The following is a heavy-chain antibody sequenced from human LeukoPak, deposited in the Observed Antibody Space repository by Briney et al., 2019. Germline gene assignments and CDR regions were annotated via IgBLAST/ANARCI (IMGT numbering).Heavy chain of an antibody. CDR2: INRDASEK. Sequence: GGSLRLSCAASGFTFSSYWMTWVRQAPGKGLEWVANINRDASEKYYVDSVKGRFTISRDDSKSIAYLQMNSLKTEDTAVYYCTRAELRWYYFDYWGQGTLVTVSS. CDR3: TRAELRWYYFDY. J-gene: IGHJ4*02. D-gene: IGHD4-23*01. V-gene: IGHV3-7*03. CDR1: GFTFSSYW.